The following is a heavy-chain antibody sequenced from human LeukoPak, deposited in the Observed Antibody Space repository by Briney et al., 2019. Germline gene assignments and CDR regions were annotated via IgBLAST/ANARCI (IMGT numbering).Heavy chain of an antibody. D-gene: IGHD2/OR15-2a*01. V-gene: IGHV1-69*04. J-gene: IGHJ4*02. Sequence: ASVKVSCKASGGTFSNDAITWVRQAPGQGLEWMGRIVPTLGFTNYPQRFEGKVTLTADKSTATAYMELSSLTSEDTAVYYCAREIGGGPYYFDYWGRGTLVTVSS. CDR3: AREIGGGPYYFDY. CDR1: GGTFSNDA. CDR2: IVPTLGFT.